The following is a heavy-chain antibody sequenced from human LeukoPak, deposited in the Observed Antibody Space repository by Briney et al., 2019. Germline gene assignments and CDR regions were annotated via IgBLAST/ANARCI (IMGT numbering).Heavy chain of an antibody. CDR3: ARLPDCSSTSCYVV. D-gene: IGHD2-2*01. J-gene: IGHJ4*02. Sequence: MPSETLSLTCTVSGDSISSSFFYWGWIRQPPGKGLEWIGNIYFTGNTYYNPFLKSRVTISVDTSKNQISLKLSSVTAADTALYYCARLPDCSSTSCYVVWGQGTLVTVSS. CDR2: IYFTGNT. CDR1: GDSISSSFFY. V-gene: IGHV4-39*01.